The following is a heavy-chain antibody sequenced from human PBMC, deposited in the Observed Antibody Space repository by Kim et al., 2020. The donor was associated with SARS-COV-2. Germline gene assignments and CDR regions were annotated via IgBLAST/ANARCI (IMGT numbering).Heavy chain of an antibody. CDR3: ARDGYCSSTSCYYSYYYYGMDV. Sequence: GGSLRLSCAASGFTFSSYSMNWVRQAPGKGLEWVSYISSSSSTIYYADSVKGRFTISRDNAKNSLYLQMNSLRDEDTAVYYCARDGYCSSTSCYYSYYYYGMDVWGQGTTVTVSS. D-gene: IGHD2-2*03. J-gene: IGHJ6*02. V-gene: IGHV3-48*02. CDR1: GFTFSSYS. CDR2: ISSSSSTI.